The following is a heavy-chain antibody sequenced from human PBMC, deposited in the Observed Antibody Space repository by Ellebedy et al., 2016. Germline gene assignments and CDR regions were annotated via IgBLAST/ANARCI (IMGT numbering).Heavy chain of an antibody. CDR3: ARHLQGVGYYYDSSGFDY. D-gene: IGHD3-22*01. Sequence: SETLSLXCTVSGGSISSSSYYWGWIRQPPGKGLEWIGYIYYSGSTNYNPSLKSRVTISVDTSKNQFSLKLSSVTATDTAVYYCARHLQGVGYYYDSSGFDYWGQGTLVTVSS. CDR2: IYYSGST. J-gene: IGHJ4*02. CDR1: GGSISSSSYY. V-gene: IGHV4-61*05.